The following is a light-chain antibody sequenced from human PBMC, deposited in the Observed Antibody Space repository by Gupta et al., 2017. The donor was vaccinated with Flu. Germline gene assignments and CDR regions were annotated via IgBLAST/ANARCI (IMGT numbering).Light chain of an antibody. Sequence: EIVMTQSPATLSVSPGERATLSCRASQSVSSNLAWYQQKPGQAPRLLIYGASTRATGIPARFSGSGSGTEFTLTISSLQSEDFAVYYCQQDNIWPHSFGQGTKLEIK. J-gene: IGKJ2*03. CDR3: QQDNIWPHS. CDR2: GAS. V-gene: IGKV3-15*01. CDR1: QSVSSN.